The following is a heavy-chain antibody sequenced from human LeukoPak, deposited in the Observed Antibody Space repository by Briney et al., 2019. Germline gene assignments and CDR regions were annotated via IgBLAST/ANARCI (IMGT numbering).Heavy chain of an antibody. CDR2: INHSGST. CDR3: ARRSYDFWSGSYGLYYYYMDV. Sequence: SETLSLTCAVYGGSFSGYYWSWIRQPPGKGLEWIGEINHSGSTNYNPSLKSRVTISVDTSKNQFSLKLSSVTAADTAVYYCARRSYDFWSGSYGLYYYYMDVWGKGTTVTVSS. CDR1: GGSFSGYY. D-gene: IGHD3-3*01. J-gene: IGHJ6*03. V-gene: IGHV4-34*01.